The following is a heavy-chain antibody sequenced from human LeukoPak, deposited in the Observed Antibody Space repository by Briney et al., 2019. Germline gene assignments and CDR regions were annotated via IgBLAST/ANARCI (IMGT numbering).Heavy chain of an antibody. CDR1: GYSFTSYW. V-gene: IGHV5-51*01. CDR2: IYLGDSDT. D-gene: IGHD3-22*01. Sequence: GESLKISCKGSGYSFTSYWIGWVRQMPGKGLEWMGIIYLGDSDTRYSPSFQGQVTISADKSISTAYLQWSSLKASDTAMYYCARVPSDSSGYSYYYYYMDVWGKGATVTVSS. J-gene: IGHJ6*03. CDR3: ARVPSDSSGYSYYYYYMDV.